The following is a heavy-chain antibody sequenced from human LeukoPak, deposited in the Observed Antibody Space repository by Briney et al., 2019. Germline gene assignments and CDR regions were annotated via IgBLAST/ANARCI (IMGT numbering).Heavy chain of an antibody. V-gene: IGHV4-34*01. Sequence: SETLSLTCAVYGGSFSGYYWSWIRQPPGKGLEWIGEINHSGSTNYNPSLKSRVTISVDTSKNQFSLKLSSVTAADTAVYYCARSVLLWFGELPRNYESFDIWGQGTMVTVSS. D-gene: IGHD3-10*01. CDR2: INHSGST. CDR3: ARSVLLWFGELPRNYESFDI. J-gene: IGHJ3*02. CDR1: GGSFSGYY.